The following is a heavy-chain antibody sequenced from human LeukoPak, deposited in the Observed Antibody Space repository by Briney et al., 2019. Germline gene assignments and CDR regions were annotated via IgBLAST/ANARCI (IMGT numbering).Heavy chain of an antibody. CDR2: IYHSGST. CDR3: ARQSQYSGYQAPDY. J-gene: IGHJ4*02. D-gene: IGHD5-12*01. CDR1: GGSISSSNW. Sequence: SETLSLTCAVSGGSISSSNWWSWVRQPPGKGLEWIGEIYHSGSTYYNPSLKSRATISVDTTKNQFSLKLSSVTAADTAVYYCARQSQYSGYQAPDYWGQGTLVTVSS. V-gene: IGHV4-4*02.